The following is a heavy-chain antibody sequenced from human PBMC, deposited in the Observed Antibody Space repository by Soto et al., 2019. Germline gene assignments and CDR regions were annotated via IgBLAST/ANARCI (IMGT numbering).Heavy chain of an antibody. J-gene: IGHJ4*02. V-gene: IGHV3-23*01. CDR2: ISASADNT. CDR3: AKDSDTKRGPDY. D-gene: IGHD3-10*01. CDR1: GFTFSNYG. Sequence: EVQLLESGGGLLQPGGSLRLSCAASGFTFSNYGMNWVRQAPGKGLEWVSGISASADNTFYADSVKGRFTISRDNSKSTLYLQMYSLRAEDTALYYCAKDSDTKRGPDYWGQGTLVTVSS.